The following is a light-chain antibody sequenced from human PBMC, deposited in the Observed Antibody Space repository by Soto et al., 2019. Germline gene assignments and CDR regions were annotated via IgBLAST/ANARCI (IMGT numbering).Light chain of an antibody. CDR3: QQYNDWWT. Sequence: EIVMTQSPVTVSMSPGERATLSCWAGQSVSSNLAWYQQRPGQAPRLLIYGVSTRATGIPARFTGSGSGTEFTLTISSLQFDDSAVYYCQQYNDWWTFGQGTKVEIK. CDR1: QSVSSN. V-gene: IGKV3-15*01. CDR2: GVS. J-gene: IGKJ1*01.